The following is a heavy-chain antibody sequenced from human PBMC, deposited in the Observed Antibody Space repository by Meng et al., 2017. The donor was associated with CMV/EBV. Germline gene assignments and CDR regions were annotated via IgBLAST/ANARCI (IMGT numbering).Heavy chain of an antibody. V-gene: IGHV3-48*03. J-gene: IGHJ6*02. D-gene: IGHD3-22*01. CDR2: ISSSGSTI. CDR1: GFTFSSYE. CDR3: ASSKGVYDSSGYYSYGMDV. Sequence: SLKIFRAAFGFTFSSYEMNWVRQAPGKGLEWVSYISSSGSTIYYADSVKGRFTISRDNAKNSLYLQMNSLRAEDTAVYYCASSKGVYDSSGYYSYGMDVWGQGTTVTVSS.